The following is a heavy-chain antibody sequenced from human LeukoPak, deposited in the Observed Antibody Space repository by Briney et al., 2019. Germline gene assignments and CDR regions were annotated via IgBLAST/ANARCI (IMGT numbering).Heavy chain of an antibody. Sequence: PGGSLRLSCAASGFTFSSYAMSWVRQAPGKGLEWVSDISGSGGTTYYADSVKGRFTISRDNSKNTLYMQMNSLRAEDTAVYYCAKSTGGSGSYYSSDYWGQGTLVTVSS. J-gene: IGHJ4*02. CDR3: AKSTGGSGSYYSSDY. V-gene: IGHV3-23*01. D-gene: IGHD3-10*01. CDR2: ISGSGGTT. CDR1: GFTFSSYA.